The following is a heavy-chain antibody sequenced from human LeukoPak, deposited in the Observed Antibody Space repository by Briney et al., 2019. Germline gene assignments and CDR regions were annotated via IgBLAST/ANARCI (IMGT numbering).Heavy chain of an antibody. D-gene: IGHD2-15*01. CDR2: IYYSGST. CDR3: ARLRNYCSGGSCSRGMDV. Sequence: SETLSLTCTVSGGSISSYYWSWIRQPPGKGLEWNGYIYYSGSTNYNPSLKSRVTISVDTSKNQFSLKLSSVTAADTAVYYCARLRNYCSGGSCSRGMDVWGQGTTVTVSS. CDR1: GGSISSYY. V-gene: IGHV4-59*01. J-gene: IGHJ6*02.